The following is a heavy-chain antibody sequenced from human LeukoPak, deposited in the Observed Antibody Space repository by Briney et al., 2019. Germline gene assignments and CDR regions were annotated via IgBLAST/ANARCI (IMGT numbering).Heavy chain of an antibody. J-gene: IGHJ4*02. CDR1: GFTISKYS. V-gene: IGHV3-48*04. Sequence: GGSLRLSCTASGFTISKYSMNWVRQAPGKGLEWVSYIDSSGTMNYADSVKGRFTISRDNPNNSLYLQMNSLRAEDTAIYYCAREPGSHYFDYWGQGTLVTVSS. CDR2: IDSSGTM. CDR3: AREPGSHYFDY.